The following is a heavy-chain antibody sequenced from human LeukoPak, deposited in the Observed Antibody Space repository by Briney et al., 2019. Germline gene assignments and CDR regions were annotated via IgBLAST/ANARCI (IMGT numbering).Heavy chain of an antibody. V-gene: IGHV1-46*01. J-gene: IGHJ4*02. CDR1: GYTFTSYY. CDR3: ARGENGNYLDYFYF. CDR2: INPSGGST. D-gene: IGHD4-17*01. Sequence: ASVKVSCKASGYTFTSYYMHWVRQAPGQGLEWMGIINPSGGSTSYAQKFKGRVTMTRDTSTSTVYIELSRLRVEDTAVYFCARGENGNYLDYFYFWGQGNLGTVS.